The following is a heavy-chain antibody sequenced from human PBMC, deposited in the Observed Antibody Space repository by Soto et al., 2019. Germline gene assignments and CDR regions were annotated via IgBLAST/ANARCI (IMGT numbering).Heavy chain of an antibody. CDR3: ARFIVLDPLRVDY. V-gene: IGHV4-31*03. CDR1: GGSISSGGYY. J-gene: IGHJ4*02. CDR2: IYYSGST. D-gene: IGHD3-16*02. Sequence: SETLSLTCTVSGGSISSGGYYWSWIRQHPGKGLEWIGYIYYSGSTYYNPSLKSRVTISVDTSKNQFSLKLSSVTAADTAVYYCARFIVLDPLRVDYWGQGTLVTVSS.